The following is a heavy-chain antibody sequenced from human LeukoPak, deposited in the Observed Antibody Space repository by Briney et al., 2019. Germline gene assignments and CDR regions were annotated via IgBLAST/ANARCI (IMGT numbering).Heavy chain of an antibody. CDR2: MIPIFGTA. CDR3: ARDLKGSGWEGAFDP. D-gene: IGHD6-19*01. V-gene: IGHV1-69*05. J-gene: IGHJ5*02. Sequence: SVKVSCKASGGTFSSYAISWVRQAPGQGLEWMGRMIPIFGTANYAQKFQGRVTITTDESTSTAYMELSSLRSEDTAVYYCARDLKGSGWEGAFDPWGQGTLVTVSS. CDR1: GGTFSSYA.